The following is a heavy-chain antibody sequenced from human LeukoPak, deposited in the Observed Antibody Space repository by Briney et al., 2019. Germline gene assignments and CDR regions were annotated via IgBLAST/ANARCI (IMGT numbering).Heavy chain of an antibody. CDR2: FDPEDGET. CDR3: ARDGGSYAPEY. J-gene: IGHJ4*02. CDR1: GYTLTELS. D-gene: IGHD3-16*01. Sequence: ASVKVSCKVSGYTLTELSMHWVRQAPGKGLEWMGGFDPEDGETIYAQKFQGRVTMTRDTSTSTVYMELSSLGSEDTAVYYCARDGGSYAPEYWGQGTLVTVSS. V-gene: IGHV1-24*01.